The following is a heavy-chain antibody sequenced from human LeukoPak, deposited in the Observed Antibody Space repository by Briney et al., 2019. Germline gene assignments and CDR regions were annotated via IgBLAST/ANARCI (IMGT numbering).Heavy chain of an antibody. J-gene: IGHJ6*02. CDR2: ISGSGGST. CDR1: GFTFSSYA. D-gene: IGHD3-9*01. V-gene: IGHV3-23*01. Sequence: GGSLRLSCAASGFTFSSYAMSWVRQAPGKGLEWVSAISGSGGSTYYADSVKGRFTISRDNSKNTLYLQMNSLRAEDTAVYYCAKGGYYDILTGYTGYYYGMDVWGQGTTVTVSS. CDR3: AKGGYYDILTGYTGYYYGMDV.